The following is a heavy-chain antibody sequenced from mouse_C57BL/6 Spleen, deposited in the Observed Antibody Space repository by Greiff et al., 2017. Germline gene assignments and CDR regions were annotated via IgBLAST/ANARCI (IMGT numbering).Heavy chain of an antibody. D-gene: IGHD1-1*01. J-gene: IGHJ3*01. CDR1: GFTFSSYT. V-gene: IGHV5-9*01. CDR3: ARHPDYYGRPWFAY. Sequence: DVKLVESGGGLVKPGGSLKLSCAASGFTFSSYTMSWVRQTPEKRLEWVATISGGGGNTYYPDSVKGRFTISRDNAKNTLYLQRSSLRSEDTDLYDCARHPDYYGRPWFAYWGQGTLVTVSA. CDR2: ISGGGGNT.